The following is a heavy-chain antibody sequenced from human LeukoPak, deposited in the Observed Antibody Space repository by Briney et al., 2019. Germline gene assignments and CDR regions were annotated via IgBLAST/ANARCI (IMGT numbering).Heavy chain of an antibody. D-gene: IGHD1-14*01. CDR2: ISHSGST. J-gene: IGHJ4*02. V-gene: IGHV4-34*01. CDR3: AKGLRSRESTY. CDR1: GGSFSVYY. Sequence: PSETLSLTYAVYGGSFSVYYWSWIRQPPGKGLEWIGEISHSGSTNYNPSLKSRVTILVDTSKNQFSLKLSSVTAADTAVYYCAKGLRSRESTYWGQGTLVTVSS.